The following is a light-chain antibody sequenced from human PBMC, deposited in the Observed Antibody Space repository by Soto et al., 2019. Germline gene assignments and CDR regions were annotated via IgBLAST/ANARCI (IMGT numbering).Light chain of an antibody. J-gene: IGKJ2*01. CDR1: QSVSRNY. Sequence: EIVLTQSPGTLSLSPGERATLSCRASQSVSRNYLAWYQQKPGQPPRLLIYGASSSSTGIPDKFSGSGSGTDFTLTISRLEPEDFAVYYCPQYGSSPPYTFGQGTKLEIK. CDR2: GAS. CDR3: PQYGSSPPYT. V-gene: IGKV3-20*01.